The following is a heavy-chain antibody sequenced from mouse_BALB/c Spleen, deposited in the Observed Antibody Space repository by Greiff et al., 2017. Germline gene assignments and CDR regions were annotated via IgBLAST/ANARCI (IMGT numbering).Heavy chain of an antibody. CDR1: GFTFTDYY. CDR2: IRNKANGYTT. CDR3: ARDNGHY. Sequence: EVMLVESGGGLVQPGGSLRLSCATSGFTFTDYYMSWVRQPPGKALEWLGFIRNKANGYTTEYSASVKGRFTISRDNSQSILYLQMNTLRAEDSATYYCARDNGHYWGQGTLVTVSA. V-gene: IGHV7-3*02. D-gene: IGHD3-1*01. J-gene: IGHJ3*01.